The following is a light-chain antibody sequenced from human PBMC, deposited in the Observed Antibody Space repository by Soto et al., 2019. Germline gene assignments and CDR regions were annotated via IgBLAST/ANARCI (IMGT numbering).Light chain of an antibody. Sequence: EIVLTQSPGTLSLFPGETAALSCRASQSVNNNYLAWYQLRYGQAPRLLIYGAYIRATGIPDRFSGSGSGTDFTLTISGLETEDFAMYYCQQYGGAAPITFGQGTRLEIE. CDR3: QQYGGAAPIT. CDR2: GAY. CDR1: QSVNNNY. J-gene: IGKJ5*01. V-gene: IGKV3-20*01.